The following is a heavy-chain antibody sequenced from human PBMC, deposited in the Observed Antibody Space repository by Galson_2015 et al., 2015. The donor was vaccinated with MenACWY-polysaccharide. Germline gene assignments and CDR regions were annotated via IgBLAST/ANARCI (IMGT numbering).Heavy chain of an antibody. V-gene: IGHV3-74*01. CDR2: IHGDGSRA. D-gene: IGHD3-22*01. Sequence: SLRLSCAASGFTFSNYWMHWVRQAPGKGLGWVSRIHGDGSRASYADSVNGRFTISRDNAKNTLYLQMNRLTAEDTAVYYCATNYYDGVGSAAIYGGIMWFDPWGQGTLVTVSS. CDR1: GFTFSNYW. CDR3: ATNYYDGVGSAAIYGGIMWFDP. J-gene: IGHJ5*02.